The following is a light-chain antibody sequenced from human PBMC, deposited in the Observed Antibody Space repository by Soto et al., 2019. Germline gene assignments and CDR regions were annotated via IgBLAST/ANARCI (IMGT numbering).Light chain of an antibody. CDR3: QSYHSGNVV. CDR1: SGSIASNY. V-gene: IGLV6-57*04. J-gene: IGLJ2*01. CDR2: EDN. Sequence: NFMLTQPHSVSESPGKTVTISCTRSSGSIASNYVQWYQQRPVSAPTPVIYEDNERPSGVPDRFSGSIDSSSNSASLTISGLKTDDEADYYCQSYHSGNVVFGGGTKLTVL.